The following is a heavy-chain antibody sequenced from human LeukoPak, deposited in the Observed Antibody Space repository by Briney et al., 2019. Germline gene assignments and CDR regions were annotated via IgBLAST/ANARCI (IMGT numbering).Heavy chain of an antibody. CDR3: ARGREYCSSTSCSLDY. D-gene: IGHD2-2*01. CDR1: GYSFTSYW. Sequence: GECLKISCKGSGYSFTSYWIGWVRQMPGKGLEWMGIIYPGDSDTRYSPSFQGQVTISADKSISTAYLQWSSLKASDTAMYYCARGREYCSSTSCSLDYWGQGTLVTVSS. CDR2: IYPGDSDT. J-gene: IGHJ4*02. V-gene: IGHV5-51*01.